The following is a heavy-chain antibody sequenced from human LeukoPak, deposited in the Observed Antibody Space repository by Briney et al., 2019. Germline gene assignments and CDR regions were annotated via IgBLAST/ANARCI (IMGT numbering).Heavy chain of an antibody. CDR3: AKISRVWFGERYFDY. CDR2: ISGSGGST. D-gene: IGHD3-10*01. J-gene: IGHJ4*02. V-gene: IGHV3-23*01. Sequence: PGGSLRLSCAASGFTFSSYAMSWVRQAPGKGLEWVSAISGSGGSTYYADSVKGRFTISRDNSKNTLYLQMNSLRAEDTAVYYCAKISRVWFGERYFDYWGQGTLVTVSS. CDR1: GFTFSSYA.